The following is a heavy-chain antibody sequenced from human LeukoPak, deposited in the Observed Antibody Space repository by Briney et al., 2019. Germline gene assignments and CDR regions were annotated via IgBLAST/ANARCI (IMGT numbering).Heavy chain of an antibody. CDR3: ARDPPTKAITY. V-gene: IGHV4-59*12. CDR2: IYYSGST. J-gene: IGHJ4*02. Sequence: SETLSLTCTVSGGSISSYYWSWIRQPPGKGLEWIGYIYYSGSTNYNPSLKSRVTISVDRSKNQFSLKLSSVTAADTAVYYCARDPPTKAITYWGQGTLVTVSS. D-gene: IGHD5-12*01. CDR1: GGSISSYY.